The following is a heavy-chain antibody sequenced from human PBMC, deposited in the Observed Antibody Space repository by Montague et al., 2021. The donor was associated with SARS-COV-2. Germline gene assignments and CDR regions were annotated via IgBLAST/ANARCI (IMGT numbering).Heavy chain of an antibody. V-gene: IGHV4-34*01. D-gene: IGHD3-10*01. CDR3: ARLGDGVVPSPILGVGPYYSYYYMDV. CDR2: IHHGGST. Sequence: SEPLSLTCAVHGGSFSTYSWNWIRQPPGKGLEWTGEIHHGGSTNYNPSLKSRVTISADTSKNQFSLKLTSVAAADTAVYYCARLGDGVVPSPILGVGPYYSYYYMDVWGQGTTVTVSS. J-gene: IGHJ6*03. CDR1: GGSFSTYS.